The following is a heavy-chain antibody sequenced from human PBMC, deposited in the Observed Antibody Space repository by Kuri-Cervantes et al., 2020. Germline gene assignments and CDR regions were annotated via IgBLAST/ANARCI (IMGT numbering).Heavy chain of an antibody. CDR3: ARSTSGTAFDY. J-gene: IGHJ4*02. V-gene: IGHV4-34*01. Sequence: SHTHSLTCAVYGGSFSGYYWSWIRQPPGKGLEWIGEINHSGSTNYNPSLKSRVTISVDTSKNQCSLKLYSVTAADTAVYYCARSTSGTAFDYWGQGTLVTVSS. CDR1: GGSFSGYY. CDR2: INHSGST. D-gene: IGHD6-19*01.